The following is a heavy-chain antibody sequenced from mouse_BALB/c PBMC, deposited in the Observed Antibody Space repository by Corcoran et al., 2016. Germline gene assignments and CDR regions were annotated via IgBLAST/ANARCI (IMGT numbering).Heavy chain of an antibody. CDR3: ARGRSDYYAMDY. CDR2: INTYTGEP. V-gene: IGHV9-1*02. Sequence: QIQLVQSGPELKKHGETVKISCKASGYTFTNYGMNWVMQAPGKGLKWMGWINTYTGEPTYADDFKGRFAFSLETSASTAYLQINNLKNEDMATYFCARGRSDYYAMDYWGQGTSVTVSS. J-gene: IGHJ4*01. CDR1: GYTFTNYG.